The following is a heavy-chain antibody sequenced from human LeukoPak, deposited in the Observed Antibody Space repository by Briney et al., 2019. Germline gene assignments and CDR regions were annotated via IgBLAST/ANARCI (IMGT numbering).Heavy chain of an antibody. CDR3: ARRGGSNGWGDFDI. V-gene: IGHV3-23*01. J-gene: IGHJ3*02. CDR1: GFTFSDYV. D-gene: IGHD6-19*01. Sequence: GGSLRLSCAASGFTFSDYVMNWVRQAPGKGLAWVSSISGSSDNTSYADSVKGRFTISRDNSRSTLYLQMNSLSREDMALYYCARRGGSNGWGDFDIWSQGTMVTVSS. CDR2: ISGSSDNT.